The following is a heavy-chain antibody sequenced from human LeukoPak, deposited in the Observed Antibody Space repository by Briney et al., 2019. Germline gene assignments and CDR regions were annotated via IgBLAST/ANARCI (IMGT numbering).Heavy chain of an antibody. CDR2: ISSSGSTI. V-gene: IGHV3-48*03. CDR1: GFTFSSYE. D-gene: IGHD2-2*01. J-gene: IGHJ4*02. CDR3: ARVGRRYCSSTSCYFGDY. Sequence: GGSLRLSCAASGFTFSSYEMNWVRQAPGKGLEWVSYISSSGSTIYYADSVKGRFTISRDNAKNTLYLQMNSLRAEDTAVYYCARVGRRYCSSTSCYFGDYWGQGTLVTVSS.